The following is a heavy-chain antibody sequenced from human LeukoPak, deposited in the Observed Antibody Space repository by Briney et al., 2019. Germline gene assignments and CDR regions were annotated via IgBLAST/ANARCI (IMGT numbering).Heavy chain of an antibody. CDR2: ISYDGSNK. CDR1: GFTFSSYA. J-gene: IGHJ6*04. V-gene: IGHV3-30*04. Sequence: GGSLRLSCAASGFTFSSYAMHWVRQAPGKGLEWVAVISYDGSNKYYADSVKGRFTISRDNSKNTLYLQMNSLGAEDTAVYYCAREESSGWFPHYYYYGMDVWGKGTTVTVSS. CDR3: AREESSGWFPHYYYYGMDV. D-gene: IGHD6-19*01.